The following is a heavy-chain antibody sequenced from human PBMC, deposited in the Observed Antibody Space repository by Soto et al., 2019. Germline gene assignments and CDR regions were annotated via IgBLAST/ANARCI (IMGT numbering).Heavy chain of an antibody. Sequence: QVQLQESGPGLVKPSETLSLTCTVSGGSISSYYWSWIRQPPGKGLEWIGYIYYSGSTNYNPSLTSRVTISVDTSKNQFSLKLSSVTAADTAVYYCARRAADYYDRSGYYPYYFDYWGQGTLVTVSS. D-gene: IGHD3-22*01. CDR1: GGSISSYY. J-gene: IGHJ4*02. CDR3: ARRAADYYDRSGYYPYYFDY. V-gene: IGHV4-59*08. CDR2: IYYSGST.